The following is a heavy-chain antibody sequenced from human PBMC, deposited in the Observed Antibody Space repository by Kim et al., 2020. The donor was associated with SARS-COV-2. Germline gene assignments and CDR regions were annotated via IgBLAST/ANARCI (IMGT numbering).Heavy chain of an antibody. CDR1: GFTFDDYA. CDR2: ISGYGGST. V-gene: IGHV3-43*02. D-gene: IGHD6-13*01. CDR3: AKDIGYSSSWYATAKYYYNGLDA. J-gene: IGHJ6*02. Sequence: GGSLRLSCAASGFTFDDYAMHWIRQAPGKGLEWVALISGYGGSTYYEDSVKGRCTISRDNSKNSLYLQMNSLRTEDTAVHYCAKDIGYSSSWYATAKYYYNGLDAWGQGTTVTVSS.